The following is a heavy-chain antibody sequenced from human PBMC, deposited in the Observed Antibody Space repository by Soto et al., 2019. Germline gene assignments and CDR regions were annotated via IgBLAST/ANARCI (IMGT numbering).Heavy chain of an antibody. Sequence: QLQLQESGSGLVKPSQTLSLTCTVSGGSISSGGYSWTWIRQSPGKGLEWIGYTYQSGSAYYNPSLKSRVTISVDRSKNQFSLNLTSVTAAGTAVYYCARDYYGMDVWGQGTTVTVSS. CDR2: TYQSGSA. CDR3: ARDYYGMDV. J-gene: IGHJ6*02. V-gene: IGHV4-30-2*06. CDR1: GGSISSGGYS.